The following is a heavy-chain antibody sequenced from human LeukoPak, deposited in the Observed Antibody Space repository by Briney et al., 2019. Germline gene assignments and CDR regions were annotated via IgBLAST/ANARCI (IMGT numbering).Heavy chain of an antibody. V-gene: IGHV3-43*01. J-gene: IGHJ4*02. D-gene: IGHD1-14*01. Sequence: GGSLKLSCAASGFTFDDYTMHWVRQAPGKGLEWVSLISWDGGSTYYADSVKGRFTISRDNSKNSLYLQMNSLRTEDTALYYCAKDNRATGASDYWGQGTLVTVSS. CDR2: ISWDGGST. CDR1: GFTFDDYT. CDR3: AKDNRATGASDY.